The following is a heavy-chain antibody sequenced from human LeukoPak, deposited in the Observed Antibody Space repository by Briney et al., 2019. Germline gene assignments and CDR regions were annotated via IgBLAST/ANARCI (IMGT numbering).Heavy chain of an antibody. J-gene: IGHJ4*02. CDR2: ISYDGSNK. CDR3: AKDTIGS. D-gene: IGHD3-9*01. Sequence: GRSLRLSCAASGFTFSTYGMHWVRQAPGKGLEWVAVISYDGSNKYYADSVKGRFTISRDNSENTLYLQMNSLRAEDTAVYYCAKDTIGSWGQGTLVTVSS. V-gene: IGHV3-30*18. CDR1: GFTFSTYG.